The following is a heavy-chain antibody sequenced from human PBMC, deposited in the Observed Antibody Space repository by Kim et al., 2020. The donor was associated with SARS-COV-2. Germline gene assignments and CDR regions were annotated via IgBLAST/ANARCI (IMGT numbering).Heavy chain of an antibody. CDR3: ARTSMRAYVFPFDP. Sequence: ASVKVSCKASGYTFTSYAMNWVRQAPGQGLEWMGWINTNTGNPTYAQGFTGRFVFSLDTSVSTAYLQISSLKAEDTAVYYCARTSMRAYVFPFDPWGQGTLVTVSS. V-gene: IGHV7-4-1*02. D-gene: IGHD6-6*01. J-gene: IGHJ5*02. CDR1: GYTFTSYA. CDR2: INTNTGNP.